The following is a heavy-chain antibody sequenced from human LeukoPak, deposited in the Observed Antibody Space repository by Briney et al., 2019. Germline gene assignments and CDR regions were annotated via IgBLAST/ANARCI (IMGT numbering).Heavy chain of an antibody. CDR1: GGSFSGYY. D-gene: IGHD2/OR15-2a*01. CDR3: ARGSMGGNYYFDY. V-gene: IGHV4-34*01. CDR2: INHSGST. J-gene: IGHJ4*02. Sequence: SETLSLTCAVYGGSFSGYYWSWIRQPPGKGLEWIGEINHSGSTNYNPSLKSRVTISVDMSKNQFSLKLSSVTAADTAVYYCARGSMGGNYYFDYWGQGTLVTVSS.